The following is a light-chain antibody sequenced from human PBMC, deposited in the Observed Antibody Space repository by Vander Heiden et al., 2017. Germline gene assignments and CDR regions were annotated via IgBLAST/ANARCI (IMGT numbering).Light chain of an antibody. Sequence: DIQLTQSPSSLSAFVGDRVTITCRASQSIGNFLVWYQQKLGKAPELLIYGASTLQSGVPSRFSGSGSGTDFTLTIGSLQPEDSATYYCQQGYATPLTFGPGTKVQI. CDR2: GAS. CDR1: QSIGNF. J-gene: IGKJ3*01. V-gene: IGKV1-39*01. CDR3: QQGYATPLT.